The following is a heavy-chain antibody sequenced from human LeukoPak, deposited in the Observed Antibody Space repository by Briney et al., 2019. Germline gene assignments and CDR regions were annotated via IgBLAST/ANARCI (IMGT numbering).Heavy chain of an antibody. Sequence: IYYSGSTYYNPSLKSRVAISVDTSKNQFSLKLSSVTAADTAVYYCAISGDYYDSSGYYPFDYWGQGTLVTVSS. V-gene: IGHV4-31*02. CDR2: IYYSGST. J-gene: IGHJ4*02. D-gene: IGHD3-22*01. CDR3: AISGDYYDSSGYYPFDY.